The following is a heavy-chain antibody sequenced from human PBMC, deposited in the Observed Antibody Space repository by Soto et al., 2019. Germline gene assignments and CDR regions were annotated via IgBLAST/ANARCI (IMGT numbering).Heavy chain of an antibody. J-gene: IGHJ4*02. CDR3: AKVTGYTSGWLDY. V-gene: IGHV4-4*02. D-gene: IGHD6-19*01. CDR1: GGSISSVNW. Sequence: QVQLQESGPGLVKPSGTLSLTCAVSGGSISSVNWWSWVRQPPGKGLEWIGEIYHSGSTNYNPSLKSRGTIAGDKSKNPFSLKLTSVTAADTAVYYCAKVTGYTSGWLDYWGQGTLVTVSS. CDR2: IYHSGST.